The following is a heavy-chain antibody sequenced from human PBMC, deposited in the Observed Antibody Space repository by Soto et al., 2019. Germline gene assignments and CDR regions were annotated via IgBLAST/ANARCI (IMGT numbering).Heavy chain of an antibody. D-gene: IGHD2-15*01. CDR3: SRGGGSWLPHEDY. V-gene: IGHV1-18*01. CDR1: GFTFTSYG. Sequence: QVQLVQSGAEVKKPGASLKVSCKASGFTFTSYGISWVRQAPGQGLEWMGWVSAYNGNTHYAQKLQGRVTMTTDTSTTTAYMELRSLRSVDTGVYFWSRGGGSWLPHEDYWCQGTLVTVSS. J-gene: IGHJ4*02. CDR2: VSAYNGNT.